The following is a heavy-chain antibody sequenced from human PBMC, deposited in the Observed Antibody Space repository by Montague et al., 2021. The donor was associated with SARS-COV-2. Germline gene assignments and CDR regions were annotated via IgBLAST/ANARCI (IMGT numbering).Heavy chain of an antibody. D-gene: IGHD2-15*01. CDR3: ARGAGGWRQGGYYVMDV. Sequence: SLRLSCAASGFTFSSYWMHWVRQAPGKGLVWVSRTNSDGSSTSYADSVKGRFTISRDNAKNTLYLQMNSLRAEDTAVYYCARGAGGWRQGGYYVMDVWGQGTLVTVSS. CDR1: GFTFSSYW. V-gene: IGHV3-74*01. J-gene: IGHJ6*02. CDR2: TNSDGSST.